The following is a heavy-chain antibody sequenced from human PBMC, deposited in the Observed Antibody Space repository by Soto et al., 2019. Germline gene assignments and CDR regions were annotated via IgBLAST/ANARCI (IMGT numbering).Heavy chain of an antibody. CDR1: GLTISSASYY. CDR3: ARYRTSGSWSKFDY. V-gene: IGHV4-31*03. J-gene: IGHJ4*02. CDR2: IYYNRST. Sequence: QVLLQESGPRPLKPSQTLSLTCSVSGLTISSASYYWSWIRQHPGKGLEWVGNIYYNRSTYYSPSLKSRLTLWLDTSQNQFSLRLTSVTAADTAVYFCARYRTSGSWSKFDYWGRGTLVSVSS. D-gene: IGHD6-13*01.